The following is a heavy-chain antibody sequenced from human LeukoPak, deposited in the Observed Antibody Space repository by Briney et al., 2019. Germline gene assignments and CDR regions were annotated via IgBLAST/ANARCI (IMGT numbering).Heavy chain of an antibody. Sequence: PGGSLRLSCAASGVTFNTAWMSWVRQAPGKGLEWVGRIKSKTDGGTSDYAAPVKGRFTISRDDSKNTLYLQMNSLKTEDTAVYCCTTDGYSSSFTVYWGQGTLVTVSP. CDR2: IKSKTDGGTS. CDR1: GVTFNTAW. D-gene: IGHD6-13*01. CDR3: TTDGYSSSFTVY. V-gene: IGHV3-15*01. J-gene: IGHJ4*02.